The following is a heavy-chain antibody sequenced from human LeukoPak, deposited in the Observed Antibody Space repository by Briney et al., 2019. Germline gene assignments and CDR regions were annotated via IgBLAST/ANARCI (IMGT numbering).Heavy chain of an antibody. CDR2: IYYSGIT. D-gene: IGHD6-6*01. Sequence: SETLSLTCTVSGGSISSSSYYWGWIRQPPGKGLEWIGSIYYSGITYYNPSLKSRVTISVDTSKNQFSLKLSSVTAADTAVYYCARQAARPTPFDYWGQGTLVTVSS. CDR3: ARQAARPTPFDY. J-gene: IGHJ4*02. V-gene: IGHV4-39*01. CDR1: GGSISSSSYY.